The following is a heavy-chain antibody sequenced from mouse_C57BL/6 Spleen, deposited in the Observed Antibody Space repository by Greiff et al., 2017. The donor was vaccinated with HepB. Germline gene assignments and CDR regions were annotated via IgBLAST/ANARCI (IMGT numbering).Heavy chain of an antibody. V-gene: IGHV1-18*01. CDR1: GYTFTDYN. Sequence: EVQLQQSGPELVKPGASVKIPCKASGYTFTDYNMDWVKQSHGKSLEWIGDINPNNGGTIYNQKFKGKATLTVDKSSSTAYMELRSLTSADTAVYYGARKEVIIDWYFDVWGTGTTVTVSS. D-gene: IGHD1-2*01. J-gene: IGHJ1*03. CDR2: INPNNGGT. CDR3: ARKEVIIDWYFDV.